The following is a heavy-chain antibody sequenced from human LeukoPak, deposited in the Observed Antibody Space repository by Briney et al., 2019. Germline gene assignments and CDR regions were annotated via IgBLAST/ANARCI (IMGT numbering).Heavy chain of an antibody. CDR3: ARASRIAAAGTGWFDP. D-gene: IGHD6-13*01. CDR2: INHSGST. J-gene: IGHJ5*02. V-gene: IGHV4-34*01. Sequence: PSETLSLTCAVYGGSFSGYYWSWIRQPPGKGLEWIGEINHSGSTNYNPSLKSRVTISVDTSKNQFSLKLSSVTAADTAVYYCARASRIAAAGTGWFDPWGQGTLVTVSS. CDR1: GGSFSGYY.